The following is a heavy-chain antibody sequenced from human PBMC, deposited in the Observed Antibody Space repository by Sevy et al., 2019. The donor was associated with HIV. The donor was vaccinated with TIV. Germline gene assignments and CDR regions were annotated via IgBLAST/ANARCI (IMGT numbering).Heavy chain of an antibody. D-gene: IGHD3-22*01. CDR2: ISGNGGNI. CDR1: RFTFNNYA. CDR3: AKEDTSGYF. V-gene: IGHV3-23*01. J-gene: IGHJ4*02. Sequence: GGSLRLSCAASRFTFNNYAMTWVRQAPGKGLEWVSTISGNGGNIYYADSVKGRFTISRDNSKNTVYLQMNSLRDEDTAVYYCAKEDTSGYFWGQGTLVTVSS.